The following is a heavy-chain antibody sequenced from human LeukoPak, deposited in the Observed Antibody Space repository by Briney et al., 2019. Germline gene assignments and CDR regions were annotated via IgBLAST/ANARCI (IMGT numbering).Heavy chain of an antibody. CDR1: GFTFSSYW. Sequence: GGSLRLSCAASGFTFSSYWMSWVRQAPGKGLEWVANIKQDGSEKYYVDSVKGRFTISRDNAKNSLYLQMNSLRAEDTAVYYCAREGDPLFYYYYMDVWGKGTTVTISS. CDR2: IKQDGSEK. V-gene: IGHV3-7*01. CDR3: AREGDPLFYYYYMDV. J-gene: IGHJ6*03. D-gene: IGHD3-16*01.